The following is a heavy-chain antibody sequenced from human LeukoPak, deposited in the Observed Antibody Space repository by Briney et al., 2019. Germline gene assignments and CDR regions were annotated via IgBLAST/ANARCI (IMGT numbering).Heavy chain of an antibody. CDR3: ARVQGIVVVVAADYFDY. V-gene: IGHV3-30-3*01. J-gene: IGHJ4*02. CDR1: GFTFSSYA. CDR2: ISYNGSNK. Sequence: PGRSLRLSCAASGFTFSSYAMHWVRQAPSKGLEWVAVISYNGSNKYYADSVKGRFTISRDNSKNTLYLQMSSLRAEDTAVYYCARVQGIVVVVAADYFDYWGQGTLVTVSS. D-gene: IGHD2-15*01.